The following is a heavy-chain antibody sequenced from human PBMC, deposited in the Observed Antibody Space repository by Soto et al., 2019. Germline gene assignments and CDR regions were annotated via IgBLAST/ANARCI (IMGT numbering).Heavy chain of an antibody. Sequence: QVQLVQSGAEVKKPGASVKVSCKASGYSFTSYAMHWVRQAPGQRLEWMGWINAGNGNTKYSQKFQGRVTITRDTSASTAYMELGSLRSEDTAVYYCARGSGYYYWDDWGQGTLVTVSS. V-gene: IGHV1-3*01. D-gene: IGHD3-22*01. CDR3: ARGSGYYYWDD. CDR2: INAGNGNT. J-gene: IGHJ4*02. CDR1: GYSFTSYA.